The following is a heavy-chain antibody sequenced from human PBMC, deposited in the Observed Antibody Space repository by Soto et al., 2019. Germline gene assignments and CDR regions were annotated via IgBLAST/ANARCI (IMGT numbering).Heavy chain of an antibody. D-gene: IGHD5-12*01. CDR3: ERGSVDGPE. Sequence: QLVQSGAEVKKPGASVKVSCKTSGPTFIAYYIHWVRQAPGQGLEWMGCIDPKSGGTTYEQKFRGRGTVTGDASDNTAYMERNRLTAGDRGAYDCERGSVDGPEGGQGTLLTVSS. J-gene: IGHJ4*02. CDR2: IDPKSGGT. CDR1: GPTFIAYY. V-gene: IGHV1-2*02.